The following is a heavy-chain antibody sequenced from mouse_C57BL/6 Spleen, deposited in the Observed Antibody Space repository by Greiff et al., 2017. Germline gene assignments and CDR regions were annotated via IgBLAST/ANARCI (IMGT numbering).Heavy chain of an antibody. CDR2: IYPSDSET. CDR3: ARDSNYEDFDV. V-gene: IGHV1-61*01. Sequence: VQLQQPGAELVRPGSSVKLSCKASGYTFTSYWMDWVKQRPGQGLEWIGNIYPSDSETHYNQKFKDKATLTVDKSTSTAYMQLSSLTSEDSAVYYCARDSNYEDFDVWGTGTTVTVYS. CDR1: GYTFTSYW. D-gene: IGHD2-5*01. J-gene: IGHJ1*03.